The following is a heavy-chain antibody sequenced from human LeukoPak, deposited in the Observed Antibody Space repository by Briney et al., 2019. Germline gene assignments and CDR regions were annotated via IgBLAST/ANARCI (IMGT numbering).Heavy chain of an antibody. CDR2: IKQDGSEK. CDR1: GFTFSSYW. J-gene: IGHJ4*02. Sequence: GGSLRLSCAASGFTFSSYWMSWVRQAPGKGLEWVANIKQDGSEKYYVDSVKGRFTISRDNAKNSLYLQMNSLRAEDTAVYYCARDTGGSFDYFDYWGQGTLVTVSS. D-gene: IGHD2-15*01. V-gene: IGHV3-7*01. CDR3: ARDTGGSFDYFDY.